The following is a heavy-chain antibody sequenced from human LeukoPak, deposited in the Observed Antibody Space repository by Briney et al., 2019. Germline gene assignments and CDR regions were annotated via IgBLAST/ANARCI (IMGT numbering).Heavy chain of an antibody. J-gene: IGHJ3*02. V-gene: IGHV4-31*03. CDR2: IYYSGST. D-gene: IGHD3-10*01. CDR1: GGSISSSSYY. CDR3: ARYPYYYAFDI. Sequence: SETLSLTCTVSGGSISSSSYYWGWIRQHPGKGLEWIGYIYYSGSTYYNPSLKSRVTISVDTSKNQFSLKLSSVTAADTAVYYCARYPYYYAFDIWGQGTMVTVSS.